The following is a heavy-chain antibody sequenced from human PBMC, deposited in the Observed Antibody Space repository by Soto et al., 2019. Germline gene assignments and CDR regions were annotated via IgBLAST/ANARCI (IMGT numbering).Heavy chain of an antibody. CDR2: ISGSGGST. CDR1: GFTFSSYA. J-gene: IGHJ4*02. Sequence: EVQLLESGGGLVQPGGSLRLSCAASGFTFSSYAMSWVRQAPGKGLEWVSAISGSGGSTYYADSVKGRFTISRDNSKNTLYLQMNSLRAEDTAVYYCAKEGVGGWSEKYYFDYWGQGTLVTVSS. CDR3: AKEGVGGWSEKYYFDY. D-gene: IGHD6-19*01. V-gene: IGHV3-23*01.